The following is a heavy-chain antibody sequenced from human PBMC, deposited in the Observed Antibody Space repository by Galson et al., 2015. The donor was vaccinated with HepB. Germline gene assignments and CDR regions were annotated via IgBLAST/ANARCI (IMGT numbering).Heavy chain of an antibody. D-gene: IGHD2-8*01. CDR3: ARRLSCTMGVCYPAFDL. J-gene: IGHJ4*02. V-gene: IGHV7-4-1*02. CDR1: RYTSTTPPLHA. CDR2: INTNTGNP. Sequence: SVKVSCKASRYTSTTPPLHAMNWVRQAPGQGLEWMGWINTNTGNPTYAQGFTGRFVFSLDTSVSTAYLQINNLKAEDTAVYYCARRLSCTMGVCYPAFDLWGQGTLVIVSS.